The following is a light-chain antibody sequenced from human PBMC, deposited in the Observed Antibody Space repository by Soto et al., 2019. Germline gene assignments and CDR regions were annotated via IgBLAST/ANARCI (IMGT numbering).Light chain of an antibody. J-gene: IGLJ1*01. Sequence: QSVLTQPASVSGSPGQSITISCTGTSSDVGNYNLVSWYQQHPGKAPKLMIYEVSKRPSGVSNRFSGSKSGNTASLTISGLQAEDEADYYCCSFAASSTYVFGTGTKVTDL. CDR1: SSDVGNYNL. V-gene: IGLV2-23*02. CDR2: EVS. CDR3: CSFAASSTYV.